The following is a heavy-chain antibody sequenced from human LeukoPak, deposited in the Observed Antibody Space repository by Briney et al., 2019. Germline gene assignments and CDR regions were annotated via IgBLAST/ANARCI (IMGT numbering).Heavy chain of an antibody. CDR2: ISAYNGDT. J-gene: IGHJ3*02. D-gene: IGHD3-10*01. Sequence: ASVKVSCKASGYTFNSYGISWVRQAPGQGLEWMGWISAYNGDTNYAQKLQDRVTMTTDTSTSTAYMELRSLRSDDTAVYYCARSITMIRGIHDAFDIWGQGTMVTVSS. V-gene: IGHV1-18*01. CDR3: ARSITMIRGIHDAFDI. CDR1: GYTFNSYG.